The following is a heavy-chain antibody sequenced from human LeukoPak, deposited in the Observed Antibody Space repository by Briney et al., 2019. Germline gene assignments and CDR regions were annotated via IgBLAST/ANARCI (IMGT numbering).Heavy chain of an antibody. J-gene: IGHJ4*02. CDR2: IWYDGSNK. D-gene: IGHD6-19*01. Sequence: GGSLRLSCAAPGFTFSSYGMHWVRQAPGKGLEWVAVIWYDGSNKYYADSVKGRFTISRDNSKNTLYLQMNSLRAEDTAVYYCARDMSSGWYDYWGQGTLVTVSS. CDR3: ARDMSSGWYDY. CDR1: GFTFSSYG. V-gene: IGHV3-33*01.